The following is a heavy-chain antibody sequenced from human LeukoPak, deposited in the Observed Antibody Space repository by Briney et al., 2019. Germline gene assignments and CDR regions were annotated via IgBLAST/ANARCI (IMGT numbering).Heavy chain of an antibody. V-gene: IGHV3-48*01. CDR2: IRSSSET. Sequence: AGGSLRLACAASGCIVSQYSLNWVRQAPGEVMEWVSHIRSSSETFYADSVKGRFTISRDNARNSLYLQMNNLRGEDTAIYYCARDAGNSGYGCDLWGQGTLVTVSS. J-gene: IGHJ5*02. D-gene: IGHD5-12*01. CDR3: ARDAGNSGYGCDL. CDR1: GCIVSQYS.